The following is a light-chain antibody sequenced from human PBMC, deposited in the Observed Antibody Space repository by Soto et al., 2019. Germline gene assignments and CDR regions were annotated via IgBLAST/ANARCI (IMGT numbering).Light chain of an antibody. CDR2: EVS. J-gene: IGLJ1*01. CDR3: FSYTSSGTYV. V-gene: IGLV2-14*01. Sequence: QSALTQPASVSGSPGQSITISCTGTSSDVGNYKYVSWYQQHPGKAPKLMIYEVSNRPSGVSNRFPGSKSGNTASLTISGLQAEDETDYYCFSYTSSGTYVFGTGTKVNVL. CDR1: SSDVGNYKY.